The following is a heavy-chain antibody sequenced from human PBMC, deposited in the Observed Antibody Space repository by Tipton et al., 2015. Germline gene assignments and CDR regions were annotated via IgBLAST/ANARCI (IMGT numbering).Heavy chain of an antibody. CDR3: AKGPRGYFQH. CDR1: GFTFDDYT. J-gene: IGHJ1*01. CDR2: ISWDGGST. Sequence: SLRLSCAASGFTFDDYTMHWVRQAPGKGLEWVSLISWDGGSTYYADSVKGRFTISRDNSKNSLYLKMNSLRTEDTALYYCAKGPRGYFQHWGQGTLVTVSS. V-gene: IGHV3-43*01.